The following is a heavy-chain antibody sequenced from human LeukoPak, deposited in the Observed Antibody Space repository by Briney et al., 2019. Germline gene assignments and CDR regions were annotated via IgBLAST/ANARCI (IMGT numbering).Heavy chain of an antibody. J-gene: IGHJ4*02. V-gene: IGHV4-4*07. CDR3: ARATGIAARRYFDY. D-gene: IGHD6-6*01. CDR1: GGSISSYY. CDR2: IYTSGST. Sequence: PSETLSLXCTVSGGSISSYYWSWIRQPAGKGLEWIGRIYTSGSTNYNPSLKSRVTMSVDTSKNQFSLKLSSVTAADTAVYYCARATGIAARRYFDYWGQGTLVTVSS.